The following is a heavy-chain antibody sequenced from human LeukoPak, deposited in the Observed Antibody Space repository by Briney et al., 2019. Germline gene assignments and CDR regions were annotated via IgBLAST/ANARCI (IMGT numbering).Heavy chain of an antibody. Sequence: ASVKVSCKASGYTFTSYDINWVRQATGQGLEWMGWMNPNSGNTGYAQKFQGRVTMTRNTSISTAYMELGSLRSEDTAVYYCARGRRCSSTSCFSYYYYYMDVWGKGTTVTISS. CDR1: GYTFTSYD. D-gene: IGHD2-2*01. V-gene: IGHV1-8*01. CDR3: ARGRRCSSTSCFSYYYYYMDV. J-gene: IGHJ6*03. CDR2: MNPNSGNT.